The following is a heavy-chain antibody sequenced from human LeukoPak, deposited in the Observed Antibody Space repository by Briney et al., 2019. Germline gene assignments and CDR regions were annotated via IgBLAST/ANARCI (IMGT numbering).Heavy chain of an antibody. V-gene: IGHV1-18*04. D-gene: IGHD3-10*01. CDR1: GYTFTSYG. J-gene: IGHJ4*02. Sequence: GASVKVSCKASGYTFTSYGISWVRQAPGQGLEWMGWISAYNGNTNYAQKLQGRVTMTTDTSTSTAYMELRSLRSDDTAVYYSARDGFGELLLPSYYFDYWGQGTLVTVSS. CDR3: ARDGFGELLLPSYYFDY. CDR2: ISAYNGNT.